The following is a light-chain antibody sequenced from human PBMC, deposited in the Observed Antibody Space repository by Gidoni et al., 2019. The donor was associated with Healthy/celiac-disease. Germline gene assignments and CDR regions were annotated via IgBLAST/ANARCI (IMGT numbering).Light chain of an antibody. CDR2: GAP. CDR1: QSVSSN. J-gene: IGKJ4*01. V-gene: IGKV3-15*01. CDR3: QQYNNWLT. Sequence: EIVMTQSPATLSVSPGERATLSCRASQSVSSNLPWYQQQPSQAPRLLIYGAPTRATGIPARFSGSGSGTEFTLTISSLQSEDFAGYYCQQYNNWLTFGGGTKVEIK.